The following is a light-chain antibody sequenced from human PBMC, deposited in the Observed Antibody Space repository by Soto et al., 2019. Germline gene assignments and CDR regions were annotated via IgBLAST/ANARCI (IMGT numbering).Light chain of an antibody. CDR3: QQYNNYSRWT. J-gene: IGKJ1*01. V-gene: IGKV1-5*01. CDR2: DAS. Sequence: DIQMTQSPSTLSASAGDRVTITCLASQRIGNWLAWYQQKPGKAPNLLIYDASSLKSGVPSRFSGSGSGTEFTLTIRSLQPDDFATYYCQQYNNYSRWTFGQGTKV. CDR1: QRIGNW.